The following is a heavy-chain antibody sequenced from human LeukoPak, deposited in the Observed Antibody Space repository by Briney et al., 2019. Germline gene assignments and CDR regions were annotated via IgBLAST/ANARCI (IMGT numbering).Heavy chain of an antibody. V-gene: IGHV1-18*01. D-gene: IGHD3-9*01. CDR3: ARGGDILTGYYIGGAFDI. J-gene: IGHJ3*02. Sequence: ASVKVSCKASGYTFTNYAISWVRQAPGQGLEWMGWISAYNGNTNYAQKLQVRVSMTTDTSTSTAYMELRSLRSDDTAVYYCARGGDILTGYYIGGAFDIWGQGTMVTVSS. CDR1: GYTFTNYA. CDR2: ISAYNGNT.